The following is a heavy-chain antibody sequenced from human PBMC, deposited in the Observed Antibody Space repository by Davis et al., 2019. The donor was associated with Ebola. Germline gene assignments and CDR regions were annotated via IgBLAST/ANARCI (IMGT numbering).Heavy chain of an antibody. J-gene: IGHJ6*02. V-gene: IGHV3-11*01. CDR1: GFTFSDYY. D-gene: IGHD5-12*01. Sequence: PGGSLRLSCAASGFTFSDYYMSWIRQAPGKGLEWVSYISSSGSTIYYADSVKGRFTISRDNAKNSLYLQMNSLRAEDTAVYYCARDFKWLRFGYYCYYGMDVWGQGTTVTVSS. CDR3: ARDFKWLRFGYYCYYGMDV. CDR2: ISSSGSTI.